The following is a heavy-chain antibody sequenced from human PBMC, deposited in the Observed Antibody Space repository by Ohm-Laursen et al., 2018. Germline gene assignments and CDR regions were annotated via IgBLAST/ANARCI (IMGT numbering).Heavy chain of an antibody. CDR1: GFTFDDYA. D-gene: IGHD3-22*01. Sequence: SLRLSCTASGFTFDDYAMHWVRQAPGKGLEWVSGISWNSGSIGYADSVKGRFTISRDNAKNSLYLQMNSLRSDDTAVYYCAKGFFYDSSAYYAPFDYWGQGTLVTVSS. J-gene: IGHJ4*02. V-gene: IGHV3-9*01. CDR2: ISWNSGSI. CDR3: AKGFFYDSSAYYAPFDY.